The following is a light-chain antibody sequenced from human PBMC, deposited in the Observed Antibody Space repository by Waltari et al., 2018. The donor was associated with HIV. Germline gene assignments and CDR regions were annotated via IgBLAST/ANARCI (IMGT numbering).Light chain of an antibody. Sequence: QAVVTQEPSLTVSPGGTVTLTCASSIGAVTRGHYPYWFPQKPGKAPRPLIYDTSNRHSWTPARFSGSLLGDKAALTLSGAQPEDEAEYYCSLFYSSTRPEFGGGTKVTVL. J-gene: IGLJ2*01. CDR2: DTS. CDR3: SLFYSSTRPE. CDR1: IGAVTRGHY. V-gene: IGLV7-46*01.